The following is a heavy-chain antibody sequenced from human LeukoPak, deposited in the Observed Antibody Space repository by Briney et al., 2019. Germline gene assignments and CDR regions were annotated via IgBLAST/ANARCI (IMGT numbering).Heavy chain of an antibody. V-gene: IGHV4-39*07. CDR2: IYYSGST. D-gene: IGHD1-26*01. Sequence: SETLSLTCTVSGGSISSSIYYWGWIRQPPGKGLEWIGYIYYSGSTYYNPSLKSRVTISVDTSKNQFSLKLSSVTAADTAVYYCARYSGVLFDYWGQGTLVTVSS. J-gene: IGHJ4*02. CDR3: ARYSGVLFDY. CDR1: GGSISSSIYY.